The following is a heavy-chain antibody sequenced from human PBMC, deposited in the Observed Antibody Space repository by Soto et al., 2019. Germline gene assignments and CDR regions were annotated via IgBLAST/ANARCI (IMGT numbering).Heavy chain of an antibody. Sequence: GGSLRLSCAASGFTFSSYGMHWVRQAPGKGLEWVAVIWYDGSNKYYADSVKGRFTISRDNSKNTLYLQMNSLRAEDTAVYYCARAKEYGDYASYYYYYYMDVWGKGTTGTVSS. CDR2: IWYDGSNK. V-gene: IGHV3-33*01. D-gene: IGHD4-17*01. J-gene: IGHJ6*03. CDR1: GFTFSSYG. CDR3: ARAKEYGDYASYYYYYYMDV.